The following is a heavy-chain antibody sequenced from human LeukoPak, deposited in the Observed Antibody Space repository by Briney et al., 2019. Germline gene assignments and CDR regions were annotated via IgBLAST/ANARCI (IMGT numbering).Heavy chain of an antibody. D-gene: IGHD3-10*01. J-gene: IGHJ4*02. V-gene: IGHV1-3*01. Sequence: ASVKVSCKASGYTFTSYAMHWVRQAPGQRLEGMGWINAGNGNTKYSQKFQDRVTITRDTSANTAYMELSSLRSEDTAVYYCARDSRNMGRGVTFDYWGQGTLVTVSS. CDR3: ARDSRNMGRGVTFDY. CDR2: INAGNGNT. CDR1: GYTFTSYA.